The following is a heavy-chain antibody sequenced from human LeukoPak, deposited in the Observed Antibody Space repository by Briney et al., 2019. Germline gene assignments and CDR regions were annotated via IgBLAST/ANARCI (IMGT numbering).Heavy chain of an antibody. V-gene: IGHV1-18*01. Sequence: GASVKVSCKASGYSFTSFGISWVRQAPGQGLEWMGWISTYNASTNYAQKYQGRVTMTTDTSTSTAYMELRSLRSDDAAVYFCARVFSFGDYIWGSYRYYFDYWGQGTLVTVSS. CDR2: ISTYNAST. CDR1: GYSFTSFG. CDR3: ARVFSFGDYIWGSYRYYFDY. J-gene: IGHJ4*02. D-gene: IGHD3-16*02.